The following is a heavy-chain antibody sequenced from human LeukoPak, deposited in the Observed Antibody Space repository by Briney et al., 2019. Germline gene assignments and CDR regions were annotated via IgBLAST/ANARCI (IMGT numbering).Heavy chain of an antibody. Sequence: GGSLRLSCAASGFTFSSYGMHWVRQAPGKGLEWVAFIRYDGSNKYYADSMRGRFTISRDNSKNTLYLQMNSLRAEDTAVYYCAKSVGATSVYYYMDVWGKGTTVTISS. V-gene: IGHV3-30*02. J-gene: IGHJ6*03. CDR2: IRYDGSNK. CDR3: AKSVGATSVYYYMDV. CDR1: GFTFSSYG. D-gene: IGHD1-26*01.